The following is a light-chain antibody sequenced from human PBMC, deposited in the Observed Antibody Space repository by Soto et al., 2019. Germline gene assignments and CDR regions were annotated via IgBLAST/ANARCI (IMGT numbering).Light chain of an antibody. CDR2: DSS. V-gene: IGKV3-11*01. J-gene: IGKJ5*01. CDR3: QQRKNWPPIT. Sequence: ESELTQSPATLSLSPGETATLSCRASQNVDKFLAWYQQSPGQPPRLLIFDSSNRATGVPVRFSGSGSGTVFTLTIGSLEPEDSAVYYCQQRKNWPPITFGQGTRLEIK. CDR1: QNVDKF.